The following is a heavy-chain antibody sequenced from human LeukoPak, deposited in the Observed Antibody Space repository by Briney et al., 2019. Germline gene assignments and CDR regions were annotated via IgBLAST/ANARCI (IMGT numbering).Heavy chain of an antibody. CDR2: IYTSGST. CDR1: GGSINNNIYY. Sequence: SETLSLTCTVSGGSINNNIYYWSWIRQPAGKGLEWIGRIYTSGSTNYNPSLKSRVTISVDTSKNQFSLKLSSVTAADTAVYYCARDTWFGAGRTFDYWGQGTLVTVSS. D-gene: IGHD3-10*01. J-gene: IGHJ4*02. V-gene: IGHV4-61*02. CDR3: ARDTWFGAGRTFDY.